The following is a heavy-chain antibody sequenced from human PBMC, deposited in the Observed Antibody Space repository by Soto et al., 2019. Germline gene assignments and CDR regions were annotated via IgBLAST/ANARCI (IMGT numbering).Heavy chain of an antibody. J-gene: IGHJ4*02. CDR1: GVTFSSYA. CDR2: IIPIFGTA. D-gene: IGHD1-20*01. CDR3: ARAPTNWNYYVY. Sequence: SVKVSCKASGVTFSSYAISWVRQAPGQGLEWMGGIIPIFGTANYAQKFQGRVTITADEPTSTAYMELSSLRSEDTAVYYCARAPTNWNYYVYWGQGTLVTVPQ. V-gene: IGHV1-69*13.